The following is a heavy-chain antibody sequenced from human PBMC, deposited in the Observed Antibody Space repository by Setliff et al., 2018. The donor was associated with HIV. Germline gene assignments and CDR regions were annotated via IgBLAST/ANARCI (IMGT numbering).Heavy chain of an antibody. Sequence: PSETLSLTCAVYGGSFSGYCWSWIRQPPGKGLEWIGEINHSGRTKYNPSLKSRVTISVDTSKNQFSLKLSSVTAADTAVYYCASLMVRGVRWFDPWGQGTLVTVSS. D-gene: IGHD3-10*01. CDR2: INHSGRT. V-gene: IGHV4-34*01. J-gene: IGHJ5*02. CDR3: ASLMVRGVRWFDP. CDR1: GGSFSGYC.